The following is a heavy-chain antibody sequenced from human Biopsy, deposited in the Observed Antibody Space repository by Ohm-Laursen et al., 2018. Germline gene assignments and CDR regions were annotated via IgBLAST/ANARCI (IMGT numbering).Heavy chain of an antibody. J-gene: IGHJ4*02. CDR1: GGTFINYA. D-gene: IGHD1-26*01. CDR3: ARGPHSGSHSCFDY. CDR2: IIPMFGTA. Sequence: AASVKVSCKASGGTFINYAISWVRQAPGQGLEWMGGIIPMFGTANYAQMFQGRVTISADESTSTSYMELSSLTTEDTAIYYCARGPHSGSHSCFDYWGPGTLVTVSS. V-gene: IGHV1-69*13.